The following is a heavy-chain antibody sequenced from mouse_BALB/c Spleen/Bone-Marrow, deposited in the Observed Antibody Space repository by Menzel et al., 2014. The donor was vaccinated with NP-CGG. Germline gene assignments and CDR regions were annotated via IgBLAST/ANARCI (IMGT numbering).Heavy chain of an antibody. CDR1: GYTFTDYN. D-gene: IGHD2-3*01. V-gene: IGHV1S29*02. CDR3: ARIYDGYFLFDY. J-gene: IGHJ2*01. CDR2: IYPYNGGT. Sequence: EVQLQQSGPELVKPGASVKIPCKASGYTFTDYNMHWVKQSHGQSLEWIGYIYPYNGGTGYNQEFKSKATLTVDNSSSTAYMELRSLTSEDSAVYYCARIYDGYFLFDYWGQGTTLTVSS.